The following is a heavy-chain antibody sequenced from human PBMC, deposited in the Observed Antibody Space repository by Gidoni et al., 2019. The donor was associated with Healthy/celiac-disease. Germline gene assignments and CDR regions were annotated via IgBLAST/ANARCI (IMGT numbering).Heavy chain of an antibody. V-gene: IGHV3-33*01. CDR1: GFTFSSYG. D-gene: IGHD5-12*01. J-gene: IGHJ4*02. Sequence: QVQLVESGVGVVQPGRSLTLSCAASGFTFSSYGMHWVRQAPGKGLGWEDILWYDGRNKYYADSVKGRFTISRDNSKNTLYLQMNSLRSEDKAVYYCARGRDGYNINWGQGTLVTVSS. CDR3: ARGRDGYNIN. CDR2: LWYDGRNK.